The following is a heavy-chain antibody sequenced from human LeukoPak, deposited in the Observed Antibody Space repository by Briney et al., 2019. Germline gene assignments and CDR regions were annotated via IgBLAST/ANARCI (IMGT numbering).Heavy chain of an antibody. Sequence: EASVKVSCKASGGTFSSYAISWVRQAPGQGLEWMGGIIPIFGTANYAQKFQGRVTMTRDTSTSTVYMELSSLRSEDTAVYYCARDYGDGELDYWGQGTLVTVSS. CDR2: IIPIFGTA. D-gene: IGHD4-17*01. CDR3: ARDYGDGELDY. CDR1: GGTFSSYA. J-gene: IGHJ4*02. V-gene: IGHV1-69*05.